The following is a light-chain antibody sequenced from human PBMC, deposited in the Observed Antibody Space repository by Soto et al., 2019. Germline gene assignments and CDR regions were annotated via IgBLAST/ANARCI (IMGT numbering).Light chain of an antibody. CDR1: SSDVGSYNL. CDR2: EGS. V-gene: IGLV2-23*01. CDR3: CSYAGSSTL. J-gene: IGLJ3*02. Sequence: QSALTQPASVSRSPGQSITISCTGTSSDVGSYNLVSWYQQHPGKAPKLMIYEGSKRPSGVSNRFSGSKSGNTASLTISGLQAEDEADYYCCSYAGSSTLFGGGTQLTVL.